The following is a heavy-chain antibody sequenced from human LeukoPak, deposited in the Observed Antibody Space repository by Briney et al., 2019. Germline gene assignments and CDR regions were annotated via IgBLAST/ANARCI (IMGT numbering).Heavy chain of an antibody. V-gene: IGHV3-30*04. CDR2: IWYGGSNK. J-gene: IGHJ4*02. Sequence: GGSLRLSCAASGFTFSSYAVHWVRQAPGKGLEWVAVIWYGGSNKYYADSVKGRFTISRDNSKNTLYLQMNSLRAEDTAVYYCARVLSVSYCDSWGQGTLVTVSS. D-gene: IGHD2/OR15-2a*01. CDR1: GFTFSSYA. CDR3: ARVLSVSYCDS.